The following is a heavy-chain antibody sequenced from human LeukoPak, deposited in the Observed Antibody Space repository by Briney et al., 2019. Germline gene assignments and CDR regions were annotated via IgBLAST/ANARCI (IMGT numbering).Heavy chain of an antibody. CDR3: AQMVRGVPFDY. Sequence: GGSLRLSCAASGFTFSSYAMSWVRQAPGKGLEWVSAISGSGGSTYYADSVKGRFTIARDNSKNTLYLQMNSLRAEDTAVYYCAQMVRGVPFDYWGQGTLVTVSS. CDR1: GFTFSSYA. V-gene: IGHV3-23*01. CDR2: ISGSGGST. J-gene: IGHJ4*02. D-gene: IGHD3-10*01.